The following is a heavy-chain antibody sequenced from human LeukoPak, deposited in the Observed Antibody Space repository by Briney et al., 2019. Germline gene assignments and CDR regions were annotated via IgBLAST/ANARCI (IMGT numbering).Heavy chain of an antibody. CDR1: GFTFSSYG. V-gene: IGHV3-30*02. D-gene: IGHD4-17*01. CDR2: IRYDGSNK. Sequence: GGSLRLSCAASGFTFSSYGMHWVRQAPGKGLEWVAFIRYDGSNKYYADSVKGRFTISRDNSKNTLYLQMNSLRAVDTAVYYCAKEDPTVTTPFDLWGRGTLVTVSS. J-gene: IGHJ2*01. CDR3: AKEDPTVTTPFDL.